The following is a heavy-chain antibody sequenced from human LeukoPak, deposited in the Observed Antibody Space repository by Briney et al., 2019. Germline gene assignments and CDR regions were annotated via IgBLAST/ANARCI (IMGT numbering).Heavy chain of an antibody. Sequence: GGSLRLSCAASGFTFSSYAMSWVRQAPGKGLEWVSAISGSGGSTYYADSVKGRFTISRDNSKNTLYLQMNSLRAEDTAVYYCAEVATMGDYYGMDVWGQGTTVTVSS. D-gene: IGHD5-12*01. CDR3: AEVATMGDYYGMDV. CDR1: GFTFSSYA. CDR2: ISGSGGST. V-gene: IGHV3-23*01. J-gene: IGHJ6*02.